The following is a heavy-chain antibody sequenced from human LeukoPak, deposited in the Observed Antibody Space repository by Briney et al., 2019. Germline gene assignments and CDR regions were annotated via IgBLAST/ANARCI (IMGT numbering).Heavy chain of an antibody. CDR1: GFTFSSYA. D-gene: IGHD6-13*01. CDR3: ARDPSEQQLAYYFDY. CDR2: ISYDGSNK. Sequence: PGGSLRLSCAASGFTFSSYAMHWVRQAPGKGLEWVAVISYDGSNKYYADSVKGRFTISRDNSKNTLYLQMNSLRAEDTAVYYCARDPSEQQLAYYFDYWGQGTLVTVSS. J-gene: IGHJ4*02. V-gene: IGHV3-30*04.